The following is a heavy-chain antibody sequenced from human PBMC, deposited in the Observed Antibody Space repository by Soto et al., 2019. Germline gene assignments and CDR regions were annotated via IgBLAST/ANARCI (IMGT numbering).Heavy chain of an antibody. CDR2: IYYSGST. CDR1: GGSISSYY. D-gene: IGHD5-18*01. J-gene: IGHJ4*02. V-gene: IGHV4-59*01. CDR3: ARSWSQGYSYASAY. Sequence: SETLSLTCTVSGGSISSYYWSWIRQPPGKGLEWIGYIYYSGSTNYNPSTKSRVTISVDTSKNQFSLKLSSVTAADTAVYYCARSWSQGYSYASAYWGQGTLVTVSS.